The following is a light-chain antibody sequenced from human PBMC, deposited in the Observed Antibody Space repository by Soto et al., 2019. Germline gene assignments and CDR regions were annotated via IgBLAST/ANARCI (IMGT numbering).Light chain of an antibody. CDR2: EVS. Sequence: QSVLTQPASVSGSPGQSITISCTGTSSDVGGYKYVSWYQKHPGKAPKLMIYEVSNRPSGVSNRFSGSKSGNTASLTISGLQAEDEADYYCSSHTSISTVVFGGGTQLTVL. CDR1: SSDVGGYKY. J-gene: IGLJ3*02. CDR3: SSHTSISTVV. V-gene: IGLV2-14*01.